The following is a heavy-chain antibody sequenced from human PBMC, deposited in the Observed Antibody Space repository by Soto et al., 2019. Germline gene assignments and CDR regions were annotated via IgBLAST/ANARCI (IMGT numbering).Heavy chain of an antibody. J-gene: IGHJ6*02. D-gene: IGHD6-19*01. V-gene: IGHV6-1*01. Sequence: PSQTLSLTCAISGDSVSSNSADWHLIRQSPSRGLEWLGRTFYRSQWFNDYAVSVKTRIAINPDTSKNQFSLHLNSVTPDDTAVYYCARVPGQGYSSGKYYFYGMDVWGQGTSVTVSS. CDR2: TFYRSQWFN. CDR3: ARVPGQGYSSGKYYFYGMDV. CDR1: GDSVSSNSAD.